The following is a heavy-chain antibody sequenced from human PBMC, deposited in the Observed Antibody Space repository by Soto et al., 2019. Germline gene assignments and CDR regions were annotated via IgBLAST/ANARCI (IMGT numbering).Heavy chain of an antibody. D-gene: IGHD3-16*02. CDR3: ARQDYDYVWGSHRPPNYFDF. CDR2: IYYTGTT. V-gene: IGHV4-39*01. CDR1: GGSLRSSSYF. J-gene: IGHJ4*02. Sequence: PSETLSLTCTASGGSLRSSSYFWGWIRQPPGKGLEWIGSIYYTGTTYYNPSLKSRVAISVDTSKNQFSLKLNSVTAADTAVYYCARQDYDYVWGSHRPPNYFDFWGQGTLVTVSS.